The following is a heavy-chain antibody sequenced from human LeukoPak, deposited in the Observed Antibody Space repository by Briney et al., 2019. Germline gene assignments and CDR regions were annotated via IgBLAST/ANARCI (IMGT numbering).Heavy chain of an antibody. Sequence: SETLSLTCTVSGGSISSYYWSWIRQPPGKGLEWIGYIFDRGTTNYNPSLESRVTISAETSKNQVSLKVKSVTAADTAVYYCARGGRSRGSMSFYYMDVWGKGATVTVSS. V-gene: IGHV4-59*01. CDR1: GGSISSYY. CDR2: IFDRGTT. CDR3: ARGGRSRGSMSFYYMDV. J-gene: IGHJ6*03. D-gene: IGHD3-10*01.